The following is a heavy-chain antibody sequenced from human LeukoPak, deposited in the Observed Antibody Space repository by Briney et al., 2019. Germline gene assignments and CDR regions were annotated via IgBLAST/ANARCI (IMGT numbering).Heavy chain of an antibody. Sequence: GGSLILSCAASGFSFSTWSVNWVRQAPGKGLEWVSSISSSSRYIYYADSVKGRFTISRDNAKNSLYLQMNSLRVEDTAVYYCARENHGSFDYWGQGTLVTVSS. CDR1: GFSFSTWS. V-gene: IGHV3-21*01. CDR2: ISSSSRYI. D-gene: IGHD1-14*01. CDR3: ARENHGSFDY. J-gene: IGHJ4*02.